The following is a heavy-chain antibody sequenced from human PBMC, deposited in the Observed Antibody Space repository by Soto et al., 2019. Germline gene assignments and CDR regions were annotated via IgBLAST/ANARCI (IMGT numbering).Heavy chain of an antibody. CDR2: INYSGST. CDR3: ARWGPNGLAVAGQFDPI. D-gene: IGHD6-19*01. CDR1: GGSFSGYY. Sequence: QVQLQQWGAGLLKPSETLSLTCAVYGGSFSGYYWSSIRQPPGQGLEWIGEINYSGSTSYNPSLKSRVSISVDTSKKQFSLKLSSVTAADTAVYYCARWGPNGLAVAGQFDPIWGQGTMVTVSS. J-gene: IGHJ3*02. V-gene: IGHV4-34*01.